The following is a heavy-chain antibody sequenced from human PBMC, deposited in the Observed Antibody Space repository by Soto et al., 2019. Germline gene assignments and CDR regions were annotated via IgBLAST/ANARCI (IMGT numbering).Heavy chain of an antibody. Sequence: PGGSLRLSCAASEFTFSNYAMSWVRQAPGKGLEWVSSISDNGGTTYYADSVKGRFTISRDNSKNTLYLQMNSLRAEDTALYHCARDYSYCRGGSCYPPWFDPWGQGTLVTVSS. J-gene: IGHJ5*02. CDR2: ISDNGGTT. V-gene: IGHV3-23*01. CDR3: ARDYSYCRGGSCYPPWFDP. CDR1: EFTFSNYA. D-gene: IGHD2-15*01.